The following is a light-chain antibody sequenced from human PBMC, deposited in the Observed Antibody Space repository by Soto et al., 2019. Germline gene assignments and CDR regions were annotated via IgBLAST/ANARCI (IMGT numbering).Light chain of an antibody. Sequence: EIVLTQSPATLSLSPGERATLSCRASQSVSSYLAWYQQRPGQAPRLLMYDASNRATGIPARFSGGGSGTDFTLTISSLEPEDFALYYCRQRSNWPLTFGGGTKVDIK. CDR3: RQRSNWPLT. J-gene: IGKJ4*01. CDR1: QSVSSY. V-gene: IGKV3-11*01. CDR2: DAS.